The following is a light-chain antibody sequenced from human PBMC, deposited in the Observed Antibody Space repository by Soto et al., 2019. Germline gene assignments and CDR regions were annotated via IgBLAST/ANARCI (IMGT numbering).Light chain of an antibody. CDR2: GAS. CDR1: ENVRTF. Sequence: VLTQSPATLSLSPVERGTLSCMASENVRTFVDWYQQKPGQAPRLLIYGASNRATDIPARFSGSGSGTDFTLTISSLEPEHSAVYYCQQRNIWPPVTFGQGTRLEIK. CDR3: QQRNIWPPVT. J-gene: IGKJ5*01. V-gene: IGKV3-11*01.